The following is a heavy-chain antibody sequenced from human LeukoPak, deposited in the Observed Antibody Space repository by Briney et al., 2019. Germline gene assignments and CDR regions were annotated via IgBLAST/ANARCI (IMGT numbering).Heavy chain of an antibody. D-gene: IGHD6-19*01. V-gene: IGHV1-69*04. CDR2: IIPILGIA. CDR1: GGTFSNYA. CDR3: ASLTSYSSGWYPPFDY. J-gene: IGHJ4*02. Sequence: ASVKVSCTASGGTFSNYAISWVRQAPGQGLEWMGRIIPILGIAKYAQKFQGRVTITADNSTSTAYMELSSLRSEDTAVYYCASLTSYSSGWYPPFDYWGQGTLVTVSS.